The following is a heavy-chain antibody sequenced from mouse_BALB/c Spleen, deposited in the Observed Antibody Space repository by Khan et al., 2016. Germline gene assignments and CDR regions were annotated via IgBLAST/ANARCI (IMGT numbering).Heavy chain of an antibody. D-gene: IGHD1-1*01. CDR1: GYTFTRFW. CDR2: IYPGSNYT. V-gene: IGHV1-7*01. Sequence: QVQLQQSGAELAKPGASVKMSCKASGYTFTRFWMHWVKQRPGQGLEWIGYIYPGSNYTDYNQNFKDKATLTSDKSSSTAYMLLSSLTAEDSAVYFWARWGCCNYLYQAMDYWGQGISVTVSS. J-gene: IGHJ4*01. CDR3: ARWGCCNYLYQAMDY.